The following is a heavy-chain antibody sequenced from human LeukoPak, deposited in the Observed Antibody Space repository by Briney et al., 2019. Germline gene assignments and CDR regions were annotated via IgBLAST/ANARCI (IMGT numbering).Heavy chain of an antibody. Sequence: SETLSLTCTVSGGSISSYYWSWIRQPAGKGLEWIGRIYTSGSTNYNPSLKSRVTMSVDTSKNQFSLKLSSVTAADTAVYYRARERLVVVVPAANLNWFDPWGQGTLVTVSS. CDR1: GGSISSYY. V-gene: IGHV4-4*07. J-gene: IGHJ5*02. D-gene: IGHD2-2*01. CDR2: IYTSGST. CDR3: ARERLVVVVPAANLNWFDP.